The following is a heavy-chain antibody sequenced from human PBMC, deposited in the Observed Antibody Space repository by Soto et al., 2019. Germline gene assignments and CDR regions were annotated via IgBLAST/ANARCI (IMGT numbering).Heavy chain of an antibody. CDR3: ARDSPPRSGYYGSLDD. Sequence: GGSLRLSCAAPGFTFSSYAMHWVRQAPGKGVEWGAVISYDGSNKYYADSVKGRFTISRDNSKNTLYLQMNSLTAEDTAVYYCARDSPPRSGYYGSLDDWGQGTLVTVSS. D-gene: IGHD3-22*01. CDR2: ISYDGSNK. CDR1: GFTFSSYA. V-gene: IGHV3-30-3*01. J-gene: IGHJ4*02.